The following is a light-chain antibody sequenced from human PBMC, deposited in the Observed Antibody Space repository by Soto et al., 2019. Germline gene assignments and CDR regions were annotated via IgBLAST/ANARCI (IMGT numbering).Light chain of an antibody. Sequence: DLQMTQSPSSLSASVGDRVTITCRASQSISSYLNWYQQKPGKAPKLLVYAASTLQSGVPSRFSGTGSGTAFSLTISSLQPEDFATYYCQQTYSTPPTTFGGGTKVEIK. CDR3: QQTYSTPPTT. V-gene: IGKV1-39*01. CDR2: AAS. CDR1: QSISSY. J-gene: IGKJ4*01.